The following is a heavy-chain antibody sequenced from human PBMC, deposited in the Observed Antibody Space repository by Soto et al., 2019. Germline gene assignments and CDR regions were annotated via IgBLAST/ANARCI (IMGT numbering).Heavy chain of an antibody. Sequence: EVQLLESGGGLVQPGGSLSLSCAASGFTFSSYAMSWVRQAPGKGLEWVSAISDSGGSTYYADSVKGRFTISRDNSKNTLYLQRNSLRAEDTAVYYCAKEDSSRITVFGVVIIRPFDFWGQGTLVTVSS. CDR2: ISDSGGST. J-gene: IGHJ4*02. D-gene: IGHD3-3*01. CDR1: GFTFSSYA. V-gene: IGHV3-23*01. CDR3: AKEDSSRITVFGVVIIRPFDF.